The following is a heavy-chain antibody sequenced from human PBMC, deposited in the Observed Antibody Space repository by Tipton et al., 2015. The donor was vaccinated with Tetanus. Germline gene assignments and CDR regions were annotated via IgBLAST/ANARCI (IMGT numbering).Heavy chain of an antibody. V-gene: IGHV5-51*01. J-gene: IGHJ4*02. CDR1: GYEFISYW. CDR2: IYPADSDI. D-gene: IGHD3-3*01. Sequence: QLVQSGAEVKKPGESLRISCKASGYEFISYWIAWVRQMPGKGLEWMGVIYPADSDIRNSPSFQGQVRISADKSINTAYLQWGSLEASDTAMYYCARGGVDSRVFDFWGQGTLVTVSS. CDR3: ARGGVDSRVFDF.